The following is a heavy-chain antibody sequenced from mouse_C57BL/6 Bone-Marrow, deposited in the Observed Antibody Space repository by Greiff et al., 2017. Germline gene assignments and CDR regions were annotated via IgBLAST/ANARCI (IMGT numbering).Heavy chain of an antibody. CDR2: IDPANGDT. Sequence: VQLKESGAELVRPGASVKLSCTASGFNIKDDYMHWVKQRPEQGLEWIGWIDPANGDTEYASKFQGKVTITVDTSSNTAYLQLSSLTSEYTAVYYCTSIAYWGQGTLVTVSA. CDR3: TSIAY. CDR1: GFNIKDDY. J-gene: IGHJ3*01. V-gene: IGHV14-4*01.